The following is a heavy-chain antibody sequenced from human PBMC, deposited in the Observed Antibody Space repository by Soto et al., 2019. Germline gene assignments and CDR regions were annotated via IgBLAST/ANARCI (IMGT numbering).Heavy chain of an antibody. CDR1: GFTFSSYA. CDR2: ISSNGGST. J-gene: IGHJ4*02. Sequence: GGSLRLSCAASGFTFSSYAMHWVRQAPGKGLEYVSAISSNGGSTYYANSVKGRFTISRDNSKNTLYLQMGSLRAEDMAVYYCALLSSSPFDYWGQGTLVTVSS. D-gene: IGHD6-6*01. CDR3: ALLSSSPFDY. V-gene: IGHV3-64*01.